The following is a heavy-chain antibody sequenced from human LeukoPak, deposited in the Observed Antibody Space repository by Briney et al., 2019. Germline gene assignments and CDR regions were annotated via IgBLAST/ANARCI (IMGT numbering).Heavy chain of an antibody. CDR1: GYSFRNYA. CDR3: ARNRGYSGYDYSDY. CDR2: ISGSGGSP. J-gene: IGHJ4*02. V-gene: IGHV3-23*01. Sequence: GGSLRLSCAASGYSFRNYAMSWVRQAPGKGLECVSAISGSGGSPYYADSVKGRFTISRDNSKNTLDLQMNSLRADDTAVYYCARNRGYSGYDYSDYWGQGTLVTVSS. D-gene: IGHD5-12*01.